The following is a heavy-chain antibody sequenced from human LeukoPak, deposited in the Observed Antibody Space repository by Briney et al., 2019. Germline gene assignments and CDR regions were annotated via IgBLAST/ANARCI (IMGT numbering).Heavy chain of an antibody. Sequence: SETLSLTCTVSGASISSGDYYWSWIRQPPGKGLEWIGYIYHSGSTYYNPSLKSRVVISLHTSENQFSLKLSSVTAADTAVFYCARVGIGDSTGYYVDNWGRGTLVTVSS. D-gene: IGHD3-22*01. CDR1: GASISSGDYY. V-gene: IGHV4-30-4*01. CDR3: ARVGIGDSTGYYVDN. J-gene: IGHJ4*02. CDR2: IYHSGST.